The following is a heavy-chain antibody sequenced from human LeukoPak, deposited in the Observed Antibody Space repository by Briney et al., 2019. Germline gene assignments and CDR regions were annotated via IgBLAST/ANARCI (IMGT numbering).Heavy chain of an antibody. CDR2: ISYDGSNK. CDR1: GFTFSSYA. V-gene: IGHV3-30-3*01. Sequence: GGSLRLSCAASGFTFSSYAMHRVRQAPGKGLEWVAVISYDGSNKYYADSVKGRFTISRDNSKNTLYLQMNSLRAEDTAVYYCARGTAMVRPYFDYWGQGTLVTVSS. D-gene: IGHD5-18*01. J-gene: IGHJ4*02. CDR3: ARGTAMVRPYFDY.